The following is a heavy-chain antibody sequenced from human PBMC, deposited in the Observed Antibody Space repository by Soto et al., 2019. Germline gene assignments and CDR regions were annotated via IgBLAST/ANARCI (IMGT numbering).Heavy chain of an antibody. D-gene: IGHD1-20*01. V-gene: IGHV3-30-3*01. J-gene: IGHJ4*02. CDR3: ARDRDNSPTYYFYY. Sequence: QVQLVESGGGVVHPGRSLRLSCEASGFTFSDYAMHWVRQAPGKGLEWVAVISYDGTKKYYADSVKGRFTISTDNSKNTLYLQMHSLRPEDTAVYYCARDRDNSPTYYFYYWGQGTLVTVSS. CDR2: ISYDGTKK. CDR1: GFTFSDYA.